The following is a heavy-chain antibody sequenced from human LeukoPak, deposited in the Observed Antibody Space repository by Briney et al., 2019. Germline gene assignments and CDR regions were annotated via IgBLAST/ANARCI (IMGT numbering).Heavy chain of an antibody. D-gene: IGHD3-10*01. V-gene: IGHV4-30-4*01. Sequence: SETLSLTCTVSGGSISSGDYYWSWIRQPPGKGLEWIGYIYYSGSTYYNPSLKSRVTISVDTSKNQFSLKLSSMTAADTAVYYCARDIGRITMVRGVIITPVWGQGTMVTVSS. CDR1: GGSISSGDYY. CDR2: IYYSGST. CDR3: ARDIGRITMVRGVIITPV. J-gene: IGHJ3*01.